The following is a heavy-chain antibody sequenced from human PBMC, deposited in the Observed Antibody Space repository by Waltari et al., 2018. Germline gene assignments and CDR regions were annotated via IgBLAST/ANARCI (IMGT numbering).Heavy chain of an antibody. CDR3: ARVGGIIVATPGGFDY. CDR2: IYHSGSN. J-gene: IGHJ4*02. V-gene: IGHV4-38-2*01. CDR1: GYSISSGYY. Sequence: QVQLQESGPGLVKPSETLSLTCAVSGYSISSGYYWGWIRQPPGKGLEWIGSIYHSGSNYDNPSLKSRVTISVDTSKNQFSLKLSSVTAADTAVYYCARVGGIIVATPGGFDYWGQGTLVTVSS. D-gene: IGHD5-12*01.